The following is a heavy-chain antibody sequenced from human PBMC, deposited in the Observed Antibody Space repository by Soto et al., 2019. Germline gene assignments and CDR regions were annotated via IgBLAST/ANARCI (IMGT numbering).Heavy chain of an antibody. D-gene: IGHD3-3*01. CDR2: ISSSSSYI. J-gene: IGHJ4*02. Sequence: GGSLRLSCAASGFTFSSYSMNWVRQAPGKGLEWVSSISSSSSYIYYADSVKGRFTISRDNAKNSLYLQMNSLRAEDTAVYHCARDFNKRFLEWFPTLDYWGQGTLVTVSS. V-gene: IGHV3-21*01. CDR3: ARDFNKRFLEWFPTLDY. CDR1: GFTFSSYS.